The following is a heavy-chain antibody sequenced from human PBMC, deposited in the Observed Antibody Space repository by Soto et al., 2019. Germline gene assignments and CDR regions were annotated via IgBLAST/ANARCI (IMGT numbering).Heavy chain of an antibody. Sequence: GSLRLSWAASGFTFSSYWMHWVRQAPGKGLVWVSGINSDGSSTSYADSVKGRFTISRDNAKNTLYLQMNSLRAEYTAVYYCAPGTERLELWAYSPAFDHWGQGTLVSV. V-gene: IGHV3-74*01. D-gene: IGHD5-18*01. CDR1: GFTFSSYW. CDR3: APGTERLELWAYSPAFDH. CDR2: INSDGSST. J-gene: IGHJ4*02.